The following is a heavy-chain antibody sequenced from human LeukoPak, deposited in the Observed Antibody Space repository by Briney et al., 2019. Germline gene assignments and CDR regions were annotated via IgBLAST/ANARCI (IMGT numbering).Heavy chain of an antibody. V-gene: IGHV3-9*03. J-gene: IGHJ3*01. Sequence: PGGSLRLSCAASGFTFDDYAMHWVRHAPGKGLEWVSGISWNSGSIGYADSVKGRFTISRDNAKNSLYLQMNSLRAEDMALYYWAKGRATTESGCFDFWGPGKMVTVS. CDR1: GFTFDDYA. CDR2: ISWNSGSI. CDR3: AKGRATTESGCFDF. D-gene: IGHD1-26*01.